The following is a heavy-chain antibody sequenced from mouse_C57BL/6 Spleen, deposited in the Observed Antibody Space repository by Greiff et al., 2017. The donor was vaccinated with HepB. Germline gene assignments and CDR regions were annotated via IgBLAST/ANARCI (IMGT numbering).Heavy chain of an antibody. CDR3: AIGTSFDY. CDR2: INPGSGGT. J-gene: IGHJ2*01. Sequence: VQLQESGAELVRPGTSVKVSCKASGYAFTNYLIEWVKQRPGQGLEWIGVINPGSGGTNYNEKFKGKATLTADKSSSTAYMQLSSLTSEDSAVYFCAIGTSFDYWGQGTTLTVSS. V-gene: IGHV1-54*01. CDR1: GYAFTNYL. D-gene: IGHD5-1*01.